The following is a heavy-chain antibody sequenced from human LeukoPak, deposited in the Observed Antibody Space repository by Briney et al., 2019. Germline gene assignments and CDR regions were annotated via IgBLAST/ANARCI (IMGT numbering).Heavy chain of an antibody. D-gene: IGHD3-3*01. V-gene: IGHV4-59*11. CDR2: IYYSGST. Sequence: SETLSLTCTVSGGSISSHYWSWIRQPPGKGLEWVGYIYYSGSTNYNPSLKSQVTISVDTSKNQFSLKLSSVTAADTAVYYCARGVGILEWYENWFDPWGQGTLVTVSS. CDR3: ARGVGILEWYENWFDP. J-gene: IGHJ5*02. CDR1: GGSISSHY.